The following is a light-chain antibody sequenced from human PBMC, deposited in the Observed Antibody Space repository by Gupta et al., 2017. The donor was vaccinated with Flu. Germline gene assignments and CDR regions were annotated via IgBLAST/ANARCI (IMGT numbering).Light chain of an antibody. CDR3: SSYTSISTVV. J-gene: IGLJ2*01. CDR1: RSDVGDYNC. V-gene: IGLV2-14*01. Sequence: QSALTQPASVSGSPGQSITISCTGTRSDVGDYNCVSWYQQHPGNAPKLMIYDVSNRPSGVSNRFSGSKSGNTASLTISGLQPEDEADYYCSSYTSISTVVFGGGTKLTVL. CDR2: DVS.